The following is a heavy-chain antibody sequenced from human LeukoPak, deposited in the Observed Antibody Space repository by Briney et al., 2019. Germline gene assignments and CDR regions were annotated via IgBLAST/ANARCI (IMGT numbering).Heavy chain of an antibody. CDR2: ISSSSSYI. V-gene: IGHV3-21*01. CDR1: GFTFSSYS. D-gene: IGHD3-16*02. J-gene: IGHJ4*02. Sequence: GGSLRLSCAASGFTFSSYSMNWVRQAPGKGLEWVSSISSSSSYIYYADSVKGRFTISRDNAKNSLYLQVNSLRAEDTAVYYCARSLSLYAQFDYWGQGTLVTVSS. CDR3: ARSLSLYAQFDY.